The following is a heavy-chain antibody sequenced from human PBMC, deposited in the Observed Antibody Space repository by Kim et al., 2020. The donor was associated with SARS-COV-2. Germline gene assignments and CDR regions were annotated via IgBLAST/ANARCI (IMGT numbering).Heavy chain of an antibody. CDR3: ARDAGSGWDTLDY. V-gene: IGHV3-23*03. D-gene: IGHD6-19*01. J-gene: IGHJ4*02. Sequence: YTDSVRGRFTISRDNSENTLYLQMNSLRAEDTAIYYCARDAGSGWDTLDYWGQGALVTVSS.